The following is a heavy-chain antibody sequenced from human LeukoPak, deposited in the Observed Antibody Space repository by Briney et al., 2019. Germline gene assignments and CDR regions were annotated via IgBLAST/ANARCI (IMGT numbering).Heavy chain of an antibody. CDR3: AMGSGTVDY. V-gene: IGHV4-4*07. CDR1: GGSISSDY. Sequence: PSETLSLTCTVSGGSISSDYWSWIRQPAGKGLEWIGRIYTSGSTSYNPSLKSRVTMSIDTSKNQFSLNLTSVTVADTAVYYCAMGSGTVDYWGQGTLVTVSS. J-gene: IGHJ4*02. CDR2: IYTSGST. D-gene: IGHD1-7*01.